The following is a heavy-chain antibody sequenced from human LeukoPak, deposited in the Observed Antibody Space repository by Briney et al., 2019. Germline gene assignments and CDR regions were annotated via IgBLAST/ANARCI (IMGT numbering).Heavy chain of an antibody. CDR3: TRDPHYYHGNPHDF. Sequence: GGSLRLSCTASGFTFGDYALSWFCQAPGKGLEWLSFIRSKDHGGTTKYAASVKGRFTISRDDSNSIAYPQMNSLIIEDTAVYFCTRDPHYYHGNPHDFWGQGTRVTVSS. CDR1: GFTFGDYA. CDR2: IRSKDHGGTT. V-gene: IGHV3-49*03. D-gene: IGHD4-23*01. J-gene: IGHJ4*02.